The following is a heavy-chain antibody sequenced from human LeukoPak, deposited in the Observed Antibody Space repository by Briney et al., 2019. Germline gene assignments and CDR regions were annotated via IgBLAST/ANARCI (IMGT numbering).Heavy chain of an antibody. V-gene: IGHV3-9*01. CDR3: AKDRYRTSSSCPIDY. J-gene: IGHJ4*02. Sequence: PGGSLRLSCVGSGFNFDEYAMHWVRQPPGRGLEWVSGISSNSDDIGYADSVKGRFTISRDSAKKSLYLQMNSLRAEDTALYYCAKDRYRTSSSCPIDYWGRGTLVTVSS. CDR2: ISSNSDDI. CDR1: GFNFDEYA. D-gene: IGHD2-2*01.